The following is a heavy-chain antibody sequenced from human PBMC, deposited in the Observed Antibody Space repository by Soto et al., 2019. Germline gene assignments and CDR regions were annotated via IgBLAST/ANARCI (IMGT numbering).Heavy chain of an antibody. V-gene: IGHV2-5*02. CDR1: GFSLTSGVG. J-gene: IGHJ4*02. CDR3: AHIDPEIVTVGGHGGFDY. CDR2: IYWDDDK. Sequence: QITLKESGPTLVRPPQTLTLTCTFSGFSLTSGVGVGGIRQPPGKALEWLALIYWDDDKRYSPSLKNRLTITKDTSKNQVVLTMTNVGPVDTATYFCAHIDPEIVTVGGHGGFDYWGQGTLVTVSS. D-gene: IGHD5-12*01.